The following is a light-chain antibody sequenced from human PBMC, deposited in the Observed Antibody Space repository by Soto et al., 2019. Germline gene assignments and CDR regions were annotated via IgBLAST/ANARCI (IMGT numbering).Light chain of an antibody. CDR3: QHYNSYSEA. CDR2: KAS. CDR1: QTISSW. J-gene: IGKJ1*01. Sequence: IQMTQSPSTLSGSVGDRVTLPCRASQTISSWLAWYQQKPGKAPKLLIYKASTLKSGVPSRFSGSGSGTEFTLTISSLQPDDFATYYCQHYNSYSEAFGQGTKVDTK. V-gene: IGKV1-5*03.